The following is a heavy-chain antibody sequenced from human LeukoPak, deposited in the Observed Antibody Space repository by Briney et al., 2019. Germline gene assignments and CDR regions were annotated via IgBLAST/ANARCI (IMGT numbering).Heavy chain of an antibody. J-gene: IGHJ4*02. CDR3: ARGPSGYHNT. CDR1: GGSFSGYY. D-gene: IGHD5-12*01. CDR2: IYYSGNT. Sequence: PSETLSLTCAVYGGSFSGYYWSWIRQPPGKGLEWIGSIYYSGNTYYNASLKSQVSISIDTSKNQFSLRLTSVTAADTAVYYCARGPSGYHNTGGQGTLVTVSS. V-gene: IGHV4-34*01.